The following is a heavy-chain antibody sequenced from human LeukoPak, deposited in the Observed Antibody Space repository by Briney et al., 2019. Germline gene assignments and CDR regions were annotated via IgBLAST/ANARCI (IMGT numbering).Heavy chain of an antibody. CDR1: GFTFSSYW. CDR2: INSDGSST. CDR3: AREAGSQLRYFDWFDSYYFDY. V-gene: IGHV3-74*01. Sequence: GGSLRLSCAASGFTFSSYWMHWVRQASGKGLVWVSRINSDGSSTSYADSVKGRFTISRDNAKNTLYLQMNSLRAEDTAVYYCAREAGSQLRYFDWFDSYYFDYWGQGTLVTVSS. D-gene: IGHD3-9*01. J-gene: IGHJ4*02.